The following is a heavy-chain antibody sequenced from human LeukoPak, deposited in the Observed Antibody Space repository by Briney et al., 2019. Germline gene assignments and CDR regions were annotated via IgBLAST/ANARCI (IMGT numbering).Heavy chain of an antibody. CDR3: ASGYAWAARFDY. CDR1: GGSISSYY. V-gene: IGHV4-59*12. CDR2: IYYSGST. Sequence: KPSETLSLTCTVSGGSISSYYWSRIRQPPGKGLEWIGYIYYSGSTNYNPSLKSRVTISVDTSKNQFSLKLSSVTAADTAVYYCASGYAWAARFDYWGQGTLATVSS. D-gene: IGHD3-16*01. J-gene: IGHJ4*02.